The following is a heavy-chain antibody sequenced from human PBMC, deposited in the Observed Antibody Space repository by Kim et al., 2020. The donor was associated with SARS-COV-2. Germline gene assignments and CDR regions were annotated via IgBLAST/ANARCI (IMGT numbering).Heavy chain of an antibody. V-gene: IGHV3-73*01. J-gene: IGHJ4*02. Sequence: GGSLRLSCAASGFTFSASAMHWVRQASGKGLEWVGRIRSKPNNYATSYAASVTGRFTISRDDSTNTVYLQMDSLKTDDTAVYFCSRHSGKHGDRGFDNWGQGTLVTFSS. CDR2: IRSKPNNYAT. D-gene: IGHD4-17*01. CDR1: GFTFSASA. CDR3: SRHSGKHGDRGFDN.